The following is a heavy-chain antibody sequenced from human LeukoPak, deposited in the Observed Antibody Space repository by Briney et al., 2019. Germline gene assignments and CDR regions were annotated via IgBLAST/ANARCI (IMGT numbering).Heavy chain of an antibody. D-gene: IGHD2-2*01. CDR2: ISYDGNNK. V-gene: IGHV3-30-3*01. Sequence: GGSLGLSCAASGFTFSSYAMHWVRQAPGKGLEWVAVISYDGNNKYYADSVKGRFTISRDNSKNTLYLQMNSLRAEDTAVYYCARDDCSSTSCYVGYYYGMDVWGQGTTVTVSS. CDR1: GFTFSSYA. J-gene: IGHJ6*02. CDR3: ARDDCSSTSCYVGYYYGMDV.